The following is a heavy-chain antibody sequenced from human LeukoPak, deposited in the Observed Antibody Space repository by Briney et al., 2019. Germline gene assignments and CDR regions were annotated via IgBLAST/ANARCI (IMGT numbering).Heavy chain of an antibody. CDR2: INPSGGST. CDR1: GYTFTSYY. V-gene: IGHV1-46*01. CDR3: ARVHKSTYDSSGYNYFDY. Sequence: ASVKVSCKASGYTFTSYYMHWVRQAPGQGLEWMGIINPSGGSTSYAQKFQGRVTMTRDTSTSTVYMELSSLRSEDTAVYYCARVHKSTYDSSGYNYFDYWGQGTLVTVYS. D-gene: IGHD3-22*01. J-gene: IGHJ4*02.